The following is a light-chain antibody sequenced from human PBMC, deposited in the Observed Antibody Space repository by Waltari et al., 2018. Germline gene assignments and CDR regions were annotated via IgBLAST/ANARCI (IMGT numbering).Light chain of an antibody. CDR1: QTVGNF. CDR3: QQYDTWPQT. J-gene: IGKJ2*01. Sequence: EIVLTQSPATLSLSPGERATLPCRPSQTVGNFLAWYRQKPGQAPRLLIYDASIRAIGIPARFSGSGSGTDFTLTISSPEPEDFAVYFCQQYDTWPQTFGQGTKLEI. CDR2: DAS. V-gene: IGKV3-11*01.